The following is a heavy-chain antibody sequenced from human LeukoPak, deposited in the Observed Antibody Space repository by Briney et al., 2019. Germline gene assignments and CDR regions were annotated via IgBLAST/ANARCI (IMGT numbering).Heavy chain of an antibody. Sequence: SETLSLTCTVSGGSISSSSYYWGWIRQPPGKGLEWIGSIYYSGSTYYNPSLKSRVTISVDTSKNQFSLKLSSVTAADTAVYYCARHSSGSYLGSPWRHYDYWGQGTLVTVSS. CDR3: ARHSSGSYLGSPWRHYDY. CDR2: IYYSGST. D-gene: IGHD1-26*01. J-gene: IGHJ4*02. CDR1: GGSISSSSYY. V-gene: IGHV4-39*01.